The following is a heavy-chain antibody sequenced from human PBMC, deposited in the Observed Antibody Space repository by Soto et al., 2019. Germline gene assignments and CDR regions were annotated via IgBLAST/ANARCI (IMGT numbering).Heavy chain of an antibody. Sequence: SETQSLTSTFSGGSISGYYWSWIRQPPGKGLEWIGYMYNTGSTVYNPSFKSRVTISVDTSKNQFSLKLNSVTAADTAVYYCARDLWGYCGTDCYPLDVWGQGTTVTVSS. D-gene: IGHD2-21*02. CDR1: GGSISGYY. V-gene: IGHV4-59*01. J-gene: IGHJ6*02. CDR2: MYNTGST. CDR3: ARDLWGYCGTDCYPLDV.